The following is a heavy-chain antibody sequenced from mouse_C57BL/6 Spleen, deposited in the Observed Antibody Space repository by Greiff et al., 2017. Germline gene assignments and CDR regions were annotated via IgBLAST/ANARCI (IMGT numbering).Heavy chain of an antibody. CDR2: ISSGSSTI. CDR3: ACGDIYYYGSSRYFDV. D-gene: IGHD1-1*01. CDR1: GFTFSDYG. Sequence: EVQLKESGGGLVKPGGSLKLSCAASGFTFSDYGMHWVRQAPEKGLEWVAYISSGSSTIYYADTVKGRFTISRDNAKNTLFLQMTSLRSEDTAMXYCACGDIYYYGSSRYFDVWGTGTTVTVSS. V-gene: IGHV5-17*01. J-gene: IGHJ1*03.